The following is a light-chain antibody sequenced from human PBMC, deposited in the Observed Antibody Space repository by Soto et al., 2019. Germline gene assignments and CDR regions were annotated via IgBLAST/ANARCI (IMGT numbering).Light chain of an antibody. V-gene: IGKV2-28*01. CDR1: QSLLHSNGYDC. J-gene: IGKJ4*01. CDR3: MQALQTPLT. CDR2: LGS. Sequence: DIVMTQSPISLPVTPGEPASISCRSSQSLLHSNGYDCLDWYLQKPGQSPQLLIYLGSTRASGVPDRFSGSGSGSDFTLKISRVEAEDVGVYYGMQALQTPLTFCGGTKVEIK.